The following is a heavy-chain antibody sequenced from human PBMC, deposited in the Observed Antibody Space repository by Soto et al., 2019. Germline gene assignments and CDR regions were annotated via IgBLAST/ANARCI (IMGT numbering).Heavy chain of an antibody. J-gene: IGHJ4*02. V-gene: IGHV4-34*01. CDR2: INHSGSA. CDR3: ARATSPYASGRYEGGYYSFDY. D-gene: IGHD3-10*01. CDR1: GGSLSGYY. Sequence: QVQLQQWGSGLLKPSETLSLTCAVYGGSLSGYYWSWIRQSPGKGLEWIGQINHSGSANYHPSLNSRVTRLLHTSGTEFSLELSSVTAADTSVYYCARATSPYASGRYEGGYYSFDYWGQGTLVTVSS.